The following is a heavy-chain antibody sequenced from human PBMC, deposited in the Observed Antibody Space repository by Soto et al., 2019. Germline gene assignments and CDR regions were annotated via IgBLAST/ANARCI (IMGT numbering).Heavy chain of an antibody. D-gene: IGHD3-10*01. V-gene: IGHV1-69*01. CDR2: IIPIFGTA. Sequence: QVQLVQSGAEVKKPGSSVKVSCKASGGTFSSYAISWVRQAPGQGLEWMGGIIPIFGTANYAQKFQGRVTSTEDESKSTADMELSSLRSEHTAVYYGARPGEMATNGRYYFDYWGQGNLVTVSS. CDR3: ARPGEMATNGRYYFDY. J-gene: IGHJ4*02. CDR1: GGTFSSYA.